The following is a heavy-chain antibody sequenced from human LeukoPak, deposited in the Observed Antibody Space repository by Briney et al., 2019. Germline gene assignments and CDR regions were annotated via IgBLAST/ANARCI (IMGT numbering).Heavy chain of an antibody. CDR2: IYHSGST. CDR3: ARDLVMVRGDFDY. Sequence: SETLSLICTVSGYSISSGYYWGWIRQPPGKGLEWIGSIYHSGSTYYNPSLKSRVTISVDTSKNQFSLKLSSVTAADTAVYYCARDLVMVRGDFDYWGQGTLVTVSS. V-gene: IGHV4-38-2*02. CDR1: GYSISSGYY. D-gene: IGHD3-10*01. J-gene: IGHJ4*02.